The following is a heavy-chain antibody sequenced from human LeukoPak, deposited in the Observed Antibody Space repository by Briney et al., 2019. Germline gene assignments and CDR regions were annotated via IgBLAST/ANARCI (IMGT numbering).Heavy chain of an antibody. CDR1: TYSISNSLY. J-gene: IGHJ6*03. CDR2: IYRSGST. CDR3: ARGTYGYYMDV. D-gene: IGHD4-17*01. V-gene: IGHV4-38-2*02. Sequence: SETLSLTCSGSTYSISNSLYWGWLRRPPGKGLEWIGSIYRSGSTFYNPSLKSRVTISLDTSKNQFSLKLSSVTAADTAVYFCARGTYGYYMDVWGKGTTVTVSS.